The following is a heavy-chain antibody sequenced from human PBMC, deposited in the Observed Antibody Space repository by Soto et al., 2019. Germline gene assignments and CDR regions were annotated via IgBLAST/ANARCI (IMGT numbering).Heavy chain of an antibody. J-gene: IGHJ6*01. V-gene: IGHV1-2*04. CDR2: INPNSGGT. Sequence: KRACKAAGYAITGYHVHRLRQEPGQGLEWMGWINPNSGGTNYAQKFQGCVTMTRDTSISTAYMELSRLRSDDTAVYYCARSRITIFGVVIIRYYYYGMDIWGQGITGTVYS. D-gene: IGHD3-3*01. CDR1: GYAITGYH. CDR3: ARSRITIFGVVIIRYYYYGMDI.